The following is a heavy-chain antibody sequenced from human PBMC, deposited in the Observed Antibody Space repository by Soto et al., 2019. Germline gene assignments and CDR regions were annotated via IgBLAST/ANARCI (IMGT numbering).Heavy chain of an antibody. D-gene: IGHD3-10*01. Sequence: SETLSLTCTVSGGSISRYYWNWIRQPPGKGLEWIGYTYYSGSTNYNPSLKSRVTISVDTSKNQFSLKLSSVTAADTAVYYCARDPGSGSYYGWFDPWGQGTLVTVSS. CDR1: GGSISRYY. CDR2: TYYSGST. CDR3: ARDPGSGSYYGWFDP. V-gene: IGHV4-59*01. J-gene: IGHJ5*02.